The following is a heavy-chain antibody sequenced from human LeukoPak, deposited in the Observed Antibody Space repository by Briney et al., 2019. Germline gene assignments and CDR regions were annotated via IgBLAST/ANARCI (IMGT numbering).Heavy chain of an antibody. D-gene: IGHD6-13*01. V-gene: IGHV3-48*01. Sequence: GGSLRLSCAASGFTFSSQSMNWVRQAPGKGLEWVSFISSGSTTIYHADSVQGRFTISRDDAKNLLYLQMNSLRAEDTAVYYCAGSGVTGSSWNPWGQGTLVTVSS. J-gene: IGHJ5*02. CDR2: ISSGSTTI. CDR1: GFTFSSQS. CDR3: AGSGVTGSSWNP.